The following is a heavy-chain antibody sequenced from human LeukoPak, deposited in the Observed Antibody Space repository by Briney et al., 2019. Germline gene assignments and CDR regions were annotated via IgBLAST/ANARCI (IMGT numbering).Heavy chain of an antibody. CDR3: AKNYGDSNWFDP. D-gene: IGHD4-17*01. CDR2: TYYRSNWFN. CDR1: GDSVSSNSAA. V-gene: IGHV6-1*01. Sequence: PQTLSLTCAISGDSVSSNSAAWNWIRQSPSRGLEWLGRTYYRSNWFNDFALSVKSRITINPDTSKNQFSLQLNSVTPEDTAVYYCAKNYGDSNWFDPWGQGTLVTVSS. J-gene: IGHJ5*02.